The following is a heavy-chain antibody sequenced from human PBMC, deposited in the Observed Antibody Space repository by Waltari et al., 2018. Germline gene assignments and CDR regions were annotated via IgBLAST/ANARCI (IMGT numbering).Heavy chain of an antibody. CDR1: GGSITRGSNY. J-gene: IGHJ4*02. CDR3: ARETAMISFGGSTTADY. V-gene: IGHV4-61*09. D-gene: IGHD3-16*01. CDR2: IYATGTT. Sequence: QVQLQESGPGLVKPSQTLSLTCTVSGGSITRGSNYWSWIRQPAGKRLEWIGHIYATGTTHYNPSLNGRVTISIDPSKNQFSLTLSSVTAADTAVYYCARETAMISFGGSTTADYRGQGTRVTVSS.